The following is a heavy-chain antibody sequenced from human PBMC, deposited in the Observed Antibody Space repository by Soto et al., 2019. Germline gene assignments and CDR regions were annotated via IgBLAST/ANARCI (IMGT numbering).Heavy chain of an antibody. CDR2: ISAYNGNT. Sequence: ASVKVSCKASGYTFTSYGISWVRQAPGQGLEWMGWISAYNGNTNYAQKLQGRVTMTKDTSTSTAYMELSSLRSEDTAVYYCATGELLDRTPFDYWGQGTLVTVSS. J-gene: IGHJ4*02. V-gene: IGHV1-18*01. CDR1: GYTFTSYG. D-gene: IGHD1-7*01. CDR3: ATGELLDRTPFDY.